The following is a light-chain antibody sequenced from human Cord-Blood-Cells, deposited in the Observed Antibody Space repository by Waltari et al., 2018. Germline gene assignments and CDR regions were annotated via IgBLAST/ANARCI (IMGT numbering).Light chain of an antibody. Sequence: QSALPQPASVSGSPGQSITISCTGTSRDVGGYNYVPWYQQHPGKAPKLMIYDVSNRPSGVSNRFSGSKSGNTASLTISGLQAEDEADYYCSSYTSSSTLVFGGGTKLTVL. CDR1: SRDVGGYNY. J-gene: IGLJ2*01. CDR3: SSYTSSSTLV. V-gene: IGLV2-14*01. CDR2: DVS.